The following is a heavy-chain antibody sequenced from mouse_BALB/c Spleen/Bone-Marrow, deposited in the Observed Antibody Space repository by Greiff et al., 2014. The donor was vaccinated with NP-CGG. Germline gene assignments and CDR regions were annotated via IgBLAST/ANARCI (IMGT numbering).Heavy chain of an antibody. V-gene: IGHV1-12*01. CDR2: IYPRNGDT. J-gene: IGHJ2*01. CDR3: ARGGTPYYFDY. D-gene: IGHD2-14*01. Sequence: QVQLQQSGAELVKPGASVKMSCKASGYTFTSYNMHWVKQTPGQGLEWIGAIYPRNGDTSYNQKFKGKATLTADKSSSTAYMQLSSLTSEDSAVYYCARGGTPYYFDYWGQGTTLTVSS. CDR1: GYTFTSYN.